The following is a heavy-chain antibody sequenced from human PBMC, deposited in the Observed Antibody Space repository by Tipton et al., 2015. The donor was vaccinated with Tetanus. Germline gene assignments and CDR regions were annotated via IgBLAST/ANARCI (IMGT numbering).Heavy chain of an antibody. D-gene: IGHD2-15*01. CDR2: IYYSGST. V-gene: IGHV4-59*12. CDR1: GGSISSYY. CDR3: ARGGCSGGSCYPLDY. Sequence: TLSLTCTVSGGSISSYYWSWIRQPPGKGLEWIGYIYYSGSTNYNPSLKSRVTISVDTSKNQFSLKLSSVTAADTAVYYCARGGCSGGSCYPLDYWGQGTLVTVSS. J-gene: IGHJ4*02.